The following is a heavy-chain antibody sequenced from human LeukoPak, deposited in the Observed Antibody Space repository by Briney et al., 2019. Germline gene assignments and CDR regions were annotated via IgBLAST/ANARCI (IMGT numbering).Heavy chain of an antibody. CDR2: IYDSGST. V-gene: IGHV4-59*11. CDR3: ARGRIGGPKAPFDY. D-gene: IGHD3-16*01. Sequence: PLETLSLTCTVSGGSLSNHYWSWIRQPPGKGLEWIGHIYDSGSTTYNPSLKSRVTMSVDTSKNQFSLNLSSVTAADTAVYYCARGRIGGPKAPFDYWGQGTLVTVSS. CDR1: GGSLSNHY. J-gene: IGHJ4*02.